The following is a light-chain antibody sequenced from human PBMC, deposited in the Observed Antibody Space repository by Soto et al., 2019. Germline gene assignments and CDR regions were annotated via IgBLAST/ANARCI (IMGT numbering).Light chain of an antibody. Sequence: EIVMTQSPATLSVSPGERATLSCRASQSVSNNLAWFQQKPGQAPRLLMYGASNRATGIPHRFSGSGSGTDFTLTISSLEPEDFAVYFCHQYGASPETFGQGTKVDIK. CDR3: HQYGASPET. V-gene: IGKV3-20*01. CDR1: QSVSNN. J-gene: IGKJ1*01. CDR2: GAS.